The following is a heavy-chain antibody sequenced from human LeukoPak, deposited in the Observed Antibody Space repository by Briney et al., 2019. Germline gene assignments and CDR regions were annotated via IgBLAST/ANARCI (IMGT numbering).Heavy chain of an antibody. J-gene: IGHJ4*02. CDR1: GFTFSSYS. V-gene: IGHV3-21*01. CDR2: ISSSSSYI. D-gene: IGHD2-15*01. CDR3: ARDFPYCSGGSCYSDGYFDY. Sequence: PGGSLRLSCAASGFTFSSYSMNWVRQAPGKGLEWVSSISSSSSYIYYADSVKGRFTISRDNAKNSLYLQMNSLRAEDTAVYYCARDFPYCSGGSCYSDGYFDYWGQGTLVTVSS.